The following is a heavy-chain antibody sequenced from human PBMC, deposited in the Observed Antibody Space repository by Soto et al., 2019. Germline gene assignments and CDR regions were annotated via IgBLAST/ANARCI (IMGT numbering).Heavy chain of an antibody. CDR3: ARGGQECSRTGCSYMYDNLDG. J-gene: IGHJ6*02. V-gene: IGHV1-18*01. CDR1: GYTFTNYG. Sequence: QVQLVQSGAEVKKPGASVRVSCKASGYTFTNYGIAWVRQAPGQGLEWMGWISAHNGNTHYAEKLQGRFTMTTDTSTSTGGMALRSLRSDATDVYFCARGGQECSRTGCSYMYDNLDGWGQGTTVTVSS. D-gene: IGHD2-2*01. CDR2: ISAHNGNT.